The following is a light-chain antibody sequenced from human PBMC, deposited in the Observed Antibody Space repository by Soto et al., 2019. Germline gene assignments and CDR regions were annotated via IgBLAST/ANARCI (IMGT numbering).Light chain of an antibody. Sequence: DIQMTQSPSTLSASVGDRVTITCRASQSISSWLAWYQQKPGKAPKLLIYKASSLESGVPSRFSGSGSGIEFTLTISSLQPDDFATYYCQQYNSYPTFGQGTKLEIK. CDR2: KAS. J-gene: IGKJ2*01. V-gene: IGKV1-5*03. CDR1: QSISSW. CDR3: QQYNSYPT.